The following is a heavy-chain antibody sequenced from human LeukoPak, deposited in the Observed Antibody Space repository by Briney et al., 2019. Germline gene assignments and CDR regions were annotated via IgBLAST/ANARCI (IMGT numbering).Heavy chain of an antibody. D-gene: IGHD6-13*01. Sequence: GASVKVSCKASGYTFTSYDINWVRQAPGQGLEWMGWINPNSGGTNYAQKFQGRVTMTGDTSISTAYMELRRLRSDDTAMYYCARESSSWVRVDYWGQGTLVTVSS. J-gene: IGHJ4*02. CDR3: ARESSSWVRVDY. CDR2: INPNSGGT. CDR1: GYTFTSYD. V-gene: IGHV1-2*02.